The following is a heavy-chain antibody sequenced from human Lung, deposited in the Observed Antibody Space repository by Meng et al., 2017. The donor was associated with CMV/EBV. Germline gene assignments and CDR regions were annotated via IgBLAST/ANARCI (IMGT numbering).Heavy chain of an antibody. V-gene: IGHV3-66*02. J-gene: IGHJ4*02. D-gene: IGHD3-22*01. CDR1: GFPVSSNY. CDR2: LHSDGFT. CDR3: ARGILGGYYDSRGYVTDF. Sequence: ESLKISRAGSGFPVSSNYMRRVRQAPGKGLEWISVLHSDGFTKYADSVKGRFTISRDNPKNTLYLEMSSLRTEDTAVYYCARGILGGYYDSRGYVTDFWGQGKXVNGAS.